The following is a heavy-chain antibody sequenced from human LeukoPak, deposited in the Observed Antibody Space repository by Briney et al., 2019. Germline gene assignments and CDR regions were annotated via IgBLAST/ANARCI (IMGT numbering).Heavy chain of an antibody. CDR2: IYYSGST. Sequence: PSQTLSLTCTVSGGSISSGDYYWSWIRQPPGKGLEWIGYIYYSGSTYYNPSLKSRVTISVDTSKNQISLKLSSVTAADTAVYYCAREVGATTKDFDYWGQGTLVTVSS. CDR3: AREVGATTKDFDY. V-gene: IGHV4-30-4*01. J-gene: IGHJ4*02. D-gene: IGHD1-26*01. CDR1: GGSISSGDYY.